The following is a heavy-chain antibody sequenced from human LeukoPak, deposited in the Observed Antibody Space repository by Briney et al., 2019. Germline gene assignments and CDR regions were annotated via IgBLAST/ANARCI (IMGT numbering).Heavy chain of an antibody. Sequence: PGGSLRLSCVASGFTFSDYAMSWVRQAPGKGLEWVSGISDSGRSSYYADSVKGRCTISRDNSKNTVSLQINNLRTEDTAVYFCARHDSFIPFWGQGTLVTVTS. J-gene: IGHJ4*02. CDR2: ISDSGRSS. V-gene: IGHV3-23*01. CDR3: ARHDSFIPF. CDR1: GFTFSDYA. D-gene: IGHD3-16*02.